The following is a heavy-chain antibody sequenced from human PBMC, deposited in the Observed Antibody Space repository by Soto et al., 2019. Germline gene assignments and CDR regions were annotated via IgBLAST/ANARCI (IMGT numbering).Heavy chain of an antibody. J-gene: IGHJ6*03. D-gene: IGHD2-15*01. Sequence: PSETLSLTCTVSGGSISSGGYYWSRIRQHPGKGLEWIGYIYYSGSTYYNPSLKSRVTISVDTSKNQFSLKLSSVTAADTAVYYCAREARRGVVAATLYYYYYMDVWGKGTTVTVSS. CDR3: AREARRGVVAATLYYYYYMDV. V-gene: IGHV4-31*03. CDR1: GGSISSGGYY. CDR2: IYYSGST.